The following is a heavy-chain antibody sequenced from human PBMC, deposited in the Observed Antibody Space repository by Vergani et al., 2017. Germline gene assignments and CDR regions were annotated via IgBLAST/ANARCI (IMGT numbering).Heavy chain of an antibody. V-gene: IGHV1-18*01. CDR3: ARDLGATGTYYMDV. Sequence: QVQLVQSGAEVKKPGASVTVSCKASGYTFTSYGISWVRQAPGQGLEWMGWISAYNGNTNYAQKLQGRVTMTRDTSTSTAYMELRSLRSDNTAVYDGARDLGATGTYYMDVWGKGTTVTVSS. CDR2: ISAYNGNT. D-gene: IGHD1-1*01. J-gene: IGHJ6*03. CDR1: GYTFTSYG.